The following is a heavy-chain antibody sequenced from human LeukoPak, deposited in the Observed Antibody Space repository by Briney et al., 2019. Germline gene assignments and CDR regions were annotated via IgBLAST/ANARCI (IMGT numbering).Heavy chain of an antibody. CDR3: ARGPPNWGYDY. V-gene: IGHV1-8*01. Sequence: ASVKVSCKASGYTFTRYGINWVRQATGQRPEWMGWMSPNSGDTGYAQKFQDRVTMTRNTSISTAYMELSSLRSDDTAVYYCARGPPNWGYDYWGPGTLVTVSS. CDR1: GYTFTRYG. CDR2: MSPNSGDT. J-gene: IGHJ4*02. D-gene: IGHD7-27*01.